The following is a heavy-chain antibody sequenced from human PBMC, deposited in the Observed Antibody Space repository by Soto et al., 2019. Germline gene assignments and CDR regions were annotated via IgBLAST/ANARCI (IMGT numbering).Heavy chain of an antibody. D-gene: IGHD3-16*01. J-gene: IGHJ5*01. V-gene: IGHV3-23*01. CDR1: GFKFSSYA. CDR2: ISATGGGT. CDR3: AKDRRAGGNSAFYFDF. Sequence: VGSLRLSCAASGFKFSSYAMSWVRQAPGKGLEWVSLISATGGGTYYADSVKGRFTISRDNSDNTLYLQVHSLRAEDTAVYYYAKDRRAGGNSAFYFDFWGQGAQVTVSS.